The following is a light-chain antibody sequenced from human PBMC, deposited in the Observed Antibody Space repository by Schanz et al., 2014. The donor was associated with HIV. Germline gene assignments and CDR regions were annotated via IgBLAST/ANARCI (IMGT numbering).Light chain of an antibody. CDR1: QRLSSSY. CDR3: HHYGDSRGT. Sequence: ERVCTGGPGSLSLSPGGRATLSCGASQRLSSSYLAWYQQKRDQPPRLVIYATSTRAAGIPDRFSGTGSGTDFTLTISSLEPEDFAVYYCHHYGDSRGTFGGGTEVDI. CDR2: ATS. V-gene: IGKV3-20*01. J-gene: IGKJ4*02.